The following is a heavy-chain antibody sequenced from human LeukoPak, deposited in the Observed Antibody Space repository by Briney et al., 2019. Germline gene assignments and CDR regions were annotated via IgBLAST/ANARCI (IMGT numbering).Heavy chain of an antibody. Sequence: PGGSLRLSCAASGVTFRNAWMTGVRQAPGRGVEWVGCSISRSGGVTTEYAAPVKGRFTISRDDSRNTVYLQMNSLKIEDTAVYYCSAYYNGRGDYWGQGTLVTVSS. CDR1: GVTFRNAW. CDR3: SAYYNGRGDY. J-gene: IGHJ4*02. CDR2: SISRSGGVTT. V-gene: IGHV3-15*01. D-gene: IGHD3-10*01.